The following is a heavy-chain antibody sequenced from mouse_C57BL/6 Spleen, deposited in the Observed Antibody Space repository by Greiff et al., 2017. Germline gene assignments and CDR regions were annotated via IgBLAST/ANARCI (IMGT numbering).Heavy chain of an antibody. J-gene: IGHJ4*01. CDR3: ARYYYGSSYEAMDY. D-gene: IGHD1-1*01. V-gene: IGHV5-6*01. CDR2: ISSGGSYT. Sequence: EVQLVESGGDLVKPGGSLKLSCAASGFTFSSYGMSWVRQTPDKRLEWVATISSGGSYTYYPDSVKGRFTISRDNAKNTLYLQMSSLKSEDTAMYYCARYYYGSSYEAMDYWGQGTSVTVSS. CDR1: GFTFSSYG.